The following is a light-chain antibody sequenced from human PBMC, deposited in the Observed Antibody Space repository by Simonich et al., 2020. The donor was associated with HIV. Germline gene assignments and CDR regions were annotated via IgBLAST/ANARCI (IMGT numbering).Light chain of an antibody. CDR1: SSDVGGYDY. J-gene: IGLJ2*01. CDR2: DVN. CDR3: CSYADSSTV. V-gene: IGLV2-11*01. Sequence: QSALTQPRSVSGSPGQSVTISCTGTSSDVGGYDYVSWYQQHPGKAPKLVIYDVNNRPSGVPDRFSGSKSGNTASLTISGLQTEDEADYYCCSYADSSTVFGGGTKLIVL.